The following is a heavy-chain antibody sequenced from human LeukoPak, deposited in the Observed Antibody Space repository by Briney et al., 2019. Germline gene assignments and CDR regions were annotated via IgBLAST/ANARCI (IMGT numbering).Heavy chain of an antibody. Sequence: GVPLRLLCGVWGLNFQTCWMIWVREARGRGLECVTNIKQDGSENNCVDSEKGQFTISRDNAKTSLYLQMHCLRAEDTAVDYCTREVSGSLYFDHWGQGTLVTVSS. J-gene: IGHJ4*02. CDR2: IKQDGSEN. CDR1: GLNFQTCW. D-gene: IGHD1-26*01. V-gene: IGHV3-7*01. CDR3: TREVSGSLYFDH.